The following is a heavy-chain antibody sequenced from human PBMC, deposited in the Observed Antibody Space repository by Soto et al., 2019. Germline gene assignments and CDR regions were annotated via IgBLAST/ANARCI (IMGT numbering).Heavy chain of an antibody. CDR1: GGSISSHY. Sequence: PSETLSLTCTVSGGSISSHYWSWIRQPPGKGLEWIGYIYYSGSTNYNPSLRSRVTISVDASKNQFSLKLSSVTAADTAVYYCARGGYCSSTGCYDYYYYYGMDVWGQGTTVTVSS. D-gene: IGHD2-2*01. J-gene: IGHJ6*02. V-gene: IGHV4-59*11. CDR3: ARGGYCSSTGCYDYYYYYGMDV. CDR2: IYYSGST.